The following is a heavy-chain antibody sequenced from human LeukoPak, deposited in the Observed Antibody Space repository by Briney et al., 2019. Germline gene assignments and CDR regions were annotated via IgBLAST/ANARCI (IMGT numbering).Heavy chain of an antibody. V-gene: IGHV3-30*02. CDR1: GFIFSGSS. J-gene: IGHJ4*02. Sequence: GGSLRLSCAASGFIFSGSSMHWVRQAPGKGLEWVAFIRYDGSNKYYADSVKGRFTISRDNSKNTLYLQMNSLRAEDTAVYYCAKVKAAHDYYFDYWGQGTLVTVSS. CDR2: IRYDGSNK. D-gene: IGHD6-6*01. CDR3: AKVKAAHDYYFDY.